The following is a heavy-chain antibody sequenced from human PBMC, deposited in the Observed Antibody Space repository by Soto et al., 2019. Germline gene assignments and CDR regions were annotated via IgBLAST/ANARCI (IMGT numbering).Heavy chain of an antibody. CDR1: GDSFSTYT. CDR3: AGDPDSHYNDSHASSYP. CDR2: IIRIIGII. V-gene: IGHV1-69*04. Sequence: SVKVACKASGDSFSTYTITWGRQDPEQGLEWMGRIIRIIGIINYAQKFQGRVTISADKFTGTAYMELTGLRSDDTAVYYCAGDPDSHYNDSHASSYPWGQGTLVTVSS. J-gene: IGHJ5*02. D-gene: IGHD4-4*01.